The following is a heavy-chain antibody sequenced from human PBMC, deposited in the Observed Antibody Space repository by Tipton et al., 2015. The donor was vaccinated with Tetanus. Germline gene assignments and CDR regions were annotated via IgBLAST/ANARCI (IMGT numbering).Heavy chain of an antibody. CDR2: INSGGSSR. V-gene: IGHV3-74*01. Sequence: SLRLSCAASGFTFSSYWMHWVRQVPGKGLVWVSRINSGGSSRSYADSVKGRFTISRDNAKNTLYLQMNSLRDEDTAVYYCARDPPRGVAPKEYYYGTDVWGQGTTVTVSS. D-gene: IGHD3-10*01. CDR1: GFTFSSYW. J-gene: IGHJ6*02. CDR3: ARDPPRGVAPKEYYYGTDV.